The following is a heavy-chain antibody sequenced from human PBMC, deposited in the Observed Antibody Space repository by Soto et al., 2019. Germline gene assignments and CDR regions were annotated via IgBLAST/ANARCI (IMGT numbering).Heavy chain of an antibody. CDR1: GGSISSSSYY. CDR3: ARHDTGGFWGGYYPHSYYYRMDV. J-gene: IGHJ6*02. V-gene: IGHV4-39*01. Sequence: PSETLSLTCTVSGGSISSSSYYWGWIRQPPGKGLEWIGSIYYSGSTYYNPSLKSRVTISVDTSKNQSSLKLSSVTAADTAVYYCARHDTGGFWGGYYPHSYYYRMDVWGQGTTVTVSS. CDR2: IYYSGST. D-gene: IGHD3-3*01.